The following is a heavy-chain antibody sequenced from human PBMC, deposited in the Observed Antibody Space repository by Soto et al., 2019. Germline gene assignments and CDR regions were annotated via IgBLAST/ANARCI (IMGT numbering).Heavy chain of an antibody. Sequence: PGGSLSLSCAASGFTFSSYAMSWVRQAPGKGLEWVSAISGSGGSTYYADSVKGRFTISRDNSKNTLYLQMNSLRAEDTAVYYCAKDYYDSSGYSVNFDYWGQGTLVTVSS. D-gene: IGHD3-22*01. CDR3: AKDYYDSSGYSVNFDY. CDR1: GFTFSSYA. CDR2: ISGSGGST. J-gene: IGHJ4*02. V-gene: IGHV3-23*01.